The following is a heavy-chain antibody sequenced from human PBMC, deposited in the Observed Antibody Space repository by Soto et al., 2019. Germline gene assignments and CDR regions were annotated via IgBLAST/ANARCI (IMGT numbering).Heavy chain of an antibody. Sequence: AGGSLRLSCAVSGFTFSSYAMTWVRQAPGRGLEWVSTVSSSGGSTYYADSVKGRFTISRDNSKNTFFLLMNSLRAEDTAVYYCARWGGGWQGVDFWGQGTLVTVSS. J-gene: IGHJ4*02. D-gene: IGHD6-19*01. V-gene: IGHV3-23*01. CDR1: GFTFSSYA. CDR2: VSSSGGST. CDR3: ARWGGGWQGVDF.